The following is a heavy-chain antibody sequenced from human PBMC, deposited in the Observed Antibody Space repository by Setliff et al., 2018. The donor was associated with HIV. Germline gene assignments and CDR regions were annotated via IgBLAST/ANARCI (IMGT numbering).Heavy chain of an antibody. CDR3: ARETYYYDNPQYYYYYMDV. CDR2: IYTSGST. CDR1: GGSISSGSYY. J-gene: IGHJ6*03. Sequence: KPSETLSLTCTVSGGSISSGSYYWSWIRQPAGKGLEWIGCIYTSGSTNYNPSLKSRVTISVDTSKNQFSLKLRSVTAADTAVYYCARETYYYDNPQYYYYYMDVWGKGTTVTVSS. V-gene: IGHV4-61*02. D-gene: IGHD3-22*01.